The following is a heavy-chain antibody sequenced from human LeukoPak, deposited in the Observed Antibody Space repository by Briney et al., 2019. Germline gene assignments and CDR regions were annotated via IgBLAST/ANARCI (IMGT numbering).Heavy chain of an antibody. J-gene: IGHJ6*02. CDR3: AKPGYYDFWSGYYTPYYYYYGMDV. CDR2: ISGSGGST. CDR1: GFTFSSYA. Sequence: PGGSLRLSCAASGFTFSSYAMSWVRQAPEKGLEWVSAISGSGGSTYYADSVKGRFTISRDNSKNTLYLQMNSLRAEDTAVYYCAKPGYYDFWSGYYTPYYYYYGMDVWGQGTTVTVSS. D-gene: IGHD3-3*01. V-gene: IGHV3-23*01.